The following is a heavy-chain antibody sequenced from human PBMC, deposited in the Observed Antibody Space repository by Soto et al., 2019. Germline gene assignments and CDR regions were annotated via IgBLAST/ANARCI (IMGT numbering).Heavy chain of an antibody. V-gene: IGHV3-48*02. CDR2: ISSNSSTI. CDR3: ARVNYHDSRGPI. CDR1: GFTFSSYS. D-gene: IGHD3-22*01. J-gene: IGHJ4*02. Sequence: GGSLRLSCAASGFTFSSYSMNWVRQAPGKGLEWVSYISSNSSTIYYADSVKGRFTISRDNAKNSLYLQMNSLRDEDTAVYYFARVNYHDSRGPIWGQGTFVIVSS.